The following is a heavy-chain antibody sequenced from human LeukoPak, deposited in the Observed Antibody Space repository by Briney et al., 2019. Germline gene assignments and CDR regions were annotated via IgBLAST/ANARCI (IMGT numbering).Heavy chain of an antibody. CDR1: GYTFTSYG. D-gene: IGHD6-6*01. CDR2: ISAYNGNT. J-gene: IGHJ5*02. Sequence: ASVKVSCKASGYTFTSYGISWVRQAPGQGLEWMGWISAYNGNTNYAQKLQGRVTMTTDTSTSTAYMELRSLRSDDTAVYYCAREVSSAYSSSFSWFDPWGQGTLVTVS. CDR3: AREVSSAYSSSFSWFDP. V-gene: IGHV1-18*01.